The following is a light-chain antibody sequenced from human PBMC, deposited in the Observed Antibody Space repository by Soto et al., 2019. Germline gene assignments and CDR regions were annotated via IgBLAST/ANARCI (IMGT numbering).Light chain of an antibody. J-gene: IGLJ1*01. CDR1: SSDVGAYNY. Sequence: QSALTQPASVSGYPGQSITISCTGASSDVGAYNYVAWCQQHPGKGPKLLIYDVSNRPSGFSSRFSGSKSGNTASLTISGLRAEDEADYFCSSYTTRSTDVFGTGTKLTVL. V-gene: IGLV2-14*01. CDR2: DVS. CDR3: SSYTTRSTDV.